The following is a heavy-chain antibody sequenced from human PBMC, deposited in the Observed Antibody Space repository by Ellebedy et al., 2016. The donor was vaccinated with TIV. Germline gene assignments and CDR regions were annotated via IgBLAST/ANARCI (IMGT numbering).Heavy chain of an antibody. Sequence: MPSETLSLTCTVSGGSISSYYWSWIRQPPGRGLEWIGYVSYSGSTNYNPSLKSRVTISVDTSKNQFSLKLSSVTAADTAVYYCARYAVGATNDDAFDIWGQGTMVTVSS. CDR1: GGSISSYY. V-gene: IGHV4-59*01. D-gene: IGHD1-26*01. CDR2: VSYSGST. CDR3: ARYAVGATNDDAFDI. J-gene: IGHJ3*02.